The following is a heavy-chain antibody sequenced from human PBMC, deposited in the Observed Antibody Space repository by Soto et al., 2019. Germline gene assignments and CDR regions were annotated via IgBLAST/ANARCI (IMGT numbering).Heavy chain of an antibody. CDR1: GYSFISYG. Sequence: QLVQSGAEVKKPGASMRISCKASGYSFISYGIHWVRQAPGLRPEWMGWINAGPGETEYSQRFQGSVTITRDTSASTVYMEMRRLKVEDTAMYYCVTDYMRGRDYWGQGTSVTVSS. CDR3: VTDYMRGRDY. J-gene: IGHJ4*02. D-gene: IGHD4-4*01. V-gene: IGHV1-3*01. CDR2: INAGPGET.